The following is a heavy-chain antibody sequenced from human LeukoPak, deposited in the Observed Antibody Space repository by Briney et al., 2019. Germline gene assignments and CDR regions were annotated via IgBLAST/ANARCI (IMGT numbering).Heavy chain of an antibody. CDR3: ARVSYDFWSGYYDAFDI. J-gene: IGHJ3*02. D-gene: IGHD3-3*01. V-gene: IGHV4-59*12. CDR2: IYYSGST. CDR1: GGSISSYY. Sequence: SETLSLTCTVSGGSISSYYWSWIRQPPGKGLEWIGYIYYSGSTNYNPSLKSRVTMSVDTSKNQFSLKLSSVTAADTAVYYCARVSYDFWSGYYDAFDIWGQGTMVTVSS.